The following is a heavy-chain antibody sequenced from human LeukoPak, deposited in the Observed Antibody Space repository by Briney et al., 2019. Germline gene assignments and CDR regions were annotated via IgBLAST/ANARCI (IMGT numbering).Heavy chain of an antibody. CDR2: ISSSGSTI. CDR3: AELGITMIGGA. D-gene: IGHD3-10*02. Sequence: GGSLRLSCAASGFTFSSYEMNWVRQAPGRGLEWVSYISSSGSTIYYADSVKGRFTISRDNAKNSLYLQMNSLRAEDTAVYYCAELGITMIGGAWGKGTTVTISS. J-gene: IGHJ6*04. CDR1: GFTFSSYE. V-gene: IGHV3-48*03.